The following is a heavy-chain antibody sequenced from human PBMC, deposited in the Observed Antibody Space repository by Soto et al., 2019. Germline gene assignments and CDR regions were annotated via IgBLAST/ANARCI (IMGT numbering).Heavy chain of an antibody. Sequence: QVQLQESGPGLVKPSETLSLTCTVSGVSISSYYWIWIRQPPGKGLEWIGYISYSGSTNYNPSLXRXVXIXXDTAKNQFSLKRSSVTAADTAVYYCARGRGGYFDLWGRGTLVTVSS. J-gene: IGHJ2*01. V-gene: IGHV4-59*01. CDR1: GVSISSYY. CDR2: ISYSGST. CDR3: ARGRGGYFDL.